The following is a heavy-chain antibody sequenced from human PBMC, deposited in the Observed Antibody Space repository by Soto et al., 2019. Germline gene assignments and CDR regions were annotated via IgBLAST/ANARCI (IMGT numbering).Heavy chain of an antibody. V-gene: IGHV3-7*03. CDR3: VGGPGWKFAY. D-gene: IGHD3-16*01. CDR1: GFTFSTFW. Sequence: VGSLRLSCAASGFTFSTFWMTWVRQAPGKGLEWVANINGDGSQKYYVGSVKGRFTISRDDTENSLYLQMNSLRADDTAVYYCVGGPGWKFAYWGQGTLVTVSS. J-gene: IGHJ4*02. CDR2: INGDGSQK.